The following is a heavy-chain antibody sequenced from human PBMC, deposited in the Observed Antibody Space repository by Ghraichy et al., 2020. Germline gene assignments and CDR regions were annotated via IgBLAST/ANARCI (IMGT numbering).Heavy chain of an antibody. Sequence: GGSLRLSCAASGFTFSNAWMNWVRQAPGKGLEWVGRIKSKRDGGTIDYAAPVRGRFTFSRDDSKNTLYLQMNSLKTEDTAIYYCSIDRTPTTPHFQHWGQGTLVTVSS. CDR2: IKSKRDGGTI. CDR1: GFTFSNAW. J-gene: IGHJ1*01. CDR3: SIDRTPTTPHFQH. D-gene: IGHD1-7*01. V-gene: IGHV3-15*01.